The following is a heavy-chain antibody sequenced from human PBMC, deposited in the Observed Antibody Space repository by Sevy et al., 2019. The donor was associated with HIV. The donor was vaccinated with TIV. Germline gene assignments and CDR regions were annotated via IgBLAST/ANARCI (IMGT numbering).Heavy chain of an antibody. V-gene: IGHV1-58*02. CDR3: AASNYYYYYGMDV. CDR1: GFTFTSSA. J-gene: IGHJ6*02. Sequence: ASVNVSCKASGFTFTSSAMQWVRQARGQRLEWIGWIVVGSGNTNYAQKFQERVTITREMSTSTAYMELGSLRSEDTAVYYCAASNYYYYYGMDVWGQGTTVTVSS. CDR2: IVVGSGNT.